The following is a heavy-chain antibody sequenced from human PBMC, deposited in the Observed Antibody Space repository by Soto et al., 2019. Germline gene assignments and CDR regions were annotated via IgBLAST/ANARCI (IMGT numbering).Heavy chain of an antibody. CDR1: GFTFSSYA. Sequence: EVQLLESGGGLVQPGGSLRLSCAASGFTFSSYAMSWVRQAPGKGLEWVSAISGSGGSTYYADSVKGRFTISRDNAKNTLYLQMNSLRAEDTAVYYCAKDEGIVVVVAATPPFDYWGQGTLVTVSS. J-gene: IGHJ4*02. CDR2: ISGSGGST. CDR3: AKDEGIVVVVAATPPFDY. D-gene: IGHD2-15*01. V-gene: IGHV3-23*01.